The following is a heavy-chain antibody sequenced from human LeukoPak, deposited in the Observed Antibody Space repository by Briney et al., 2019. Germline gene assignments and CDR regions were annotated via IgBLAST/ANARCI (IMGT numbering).Heavy chain of an antibody. CDR1: GGSISSYY. CDR2: IQSIGGT. D-gene: IGHD4-23*01. CDR3: ARDQDYGGSPDY. J-gene: IGHJ4*02. Sequence: PSETLSLTCSVSGGSISSYYWTWIRQSPEKGLEWIGYIQSIGGTNYNPSLKSRVTISVDTSKNQFSLKLSSVTAADTAVYYCARDQDYGGSPDYWGQGTLVTVSS. V-gene: IGHV4-59*12.